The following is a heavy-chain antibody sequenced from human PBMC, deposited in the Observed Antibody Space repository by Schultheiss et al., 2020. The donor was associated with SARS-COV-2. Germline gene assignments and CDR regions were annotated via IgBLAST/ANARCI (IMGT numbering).Heavy chain of an antibody. CDR1: GFTFSSYA. V-gene: IGHV4-34*01. J-gene: IGHJ6*03. Sequence: GSLRLSCAASGFTFSSYAMSWVRQAPGKGLEWIGEINHSGSTNYNPSLKSRVTMSVDKSKKQFSLKVSSMTAADTAVYYCARAPARADFWSGSGRGYYMDVWGRGTTVTVSS. CDR3: ARAPARADFWSGSGRGYYMDV. CDR2: INHSGST. D-gene: IGHD3-3*01.